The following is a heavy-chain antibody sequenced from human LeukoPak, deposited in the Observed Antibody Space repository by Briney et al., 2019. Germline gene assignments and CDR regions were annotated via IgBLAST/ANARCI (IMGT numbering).Heavy chain of an antibody. J-gene: IGHJ3*02. CDR2: IYPGDSDT. Sequence: GESLKISCKGSGYSFTSYWTGWVRQMPGKGLEWMGIIYPGDSDTRYSPSFQGQVTISADKSISTAYLQWSSLKASDTAMYYCARSYDILTGRDAFDIWGQGTMVTVSS. CDR1: GYSFTSYW. D-gene: IGHD3-9*01. CDR3: ARSYDILTGRDAFDI. V-gene: IGHV5-51*01.